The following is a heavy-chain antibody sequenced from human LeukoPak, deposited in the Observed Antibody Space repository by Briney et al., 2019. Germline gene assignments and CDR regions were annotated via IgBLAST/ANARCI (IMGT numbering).Heavy chain of an antibody. CDR1: GGSISGYY. J-gene: IGHJ3*01. V-gene: IGHV4-59*08. CDR3: ARSERIIMILGGAFDV. D-gene: IGHD3-22*01. CDR2: MYYSGST. Sequence: KPSETLSLTCTVSGGSISGYYWSWIRQSPGKGLVWIGYMYYSGSTNYNPSLKSRVTMSVDMSKNQFSLKLSSVTAADTAVYFCARSERIIMILGGAFDVWGQGTMVTVSS.